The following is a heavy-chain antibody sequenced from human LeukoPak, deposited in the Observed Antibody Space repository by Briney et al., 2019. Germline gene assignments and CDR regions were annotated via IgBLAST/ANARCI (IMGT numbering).Heavy chain of an antibody. J-gene: IGHJ6*02. CDR1: GFTFDDYA. CDR2: ISGDGGST. D-gene: IGHD2-15*01. V-gene: IGHV3-43*02. CDR3: AKGGGYPQDYYYGMDV. Sequence: PGGSLRLSCAASGFTFDDYAMHWVRQAPGKGLEWVSLISGDGGSTYYADSVKGRFTISRDNSRNSLYLQMNSLRTEDTALYYCAKGGGYPQDYYYGMDVWSQGTTVTVSS.